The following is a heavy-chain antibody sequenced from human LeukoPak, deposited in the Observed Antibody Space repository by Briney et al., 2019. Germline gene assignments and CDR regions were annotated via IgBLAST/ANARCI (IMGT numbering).Heavy chain of an antibody. CDR3: AGEPQNWNYDYYGMDV. J-gene: IGHJ6*02. CDR2: IIPILGIA. V-gene: IGHV1-69*02. Sequence: ASVNVSCQASLGTLSSYTISWVRQAPGKGLEWMGRIIPILGIANYAQKFRGRVTITADKSTSTAYMELSSLRSDDTAVYYCAGEPQNWNYDYYGMDVWGQGTTVTVSS. D-gene: IGHD1-1*01. CDR1: LGTLSSYT.